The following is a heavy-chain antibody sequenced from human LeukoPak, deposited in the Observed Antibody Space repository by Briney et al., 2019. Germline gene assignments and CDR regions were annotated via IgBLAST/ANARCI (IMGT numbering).Heavy chain of an antibody. D-gene: IGHD3-10*01. CDR1: GFTFSSYG. CDR3: AKGYYGSGSYGELDY. Sequence: GGSLRLSCAASGFTFSSYGMHWVRQAPGKGLERVAFIRYDGSNKYYADSVKGRFTIPRDNSKNTLYLQMNSLRAEDTAVYYCAKGYYGSGSYGELDYWGQGTLVTVSS. CDR2: IRYDGSNK. J-gene: IGHJ4*02. V-gene: IGHV3-30*02.